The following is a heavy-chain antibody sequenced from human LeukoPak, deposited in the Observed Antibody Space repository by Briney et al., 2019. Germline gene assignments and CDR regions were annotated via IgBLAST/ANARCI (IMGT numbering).Heavy chain of an antibody. CDR3: ARKPHCSSTSCDIYYFYYGLDV. D-gene: IGHD2-2*02. J-gene: IGHJ6*02. V-gene: IGHV3-64D*06. Sequence: PGGSLRLSCSASGFTFSSCAMHWVRQAPGKGLKYVSAITSTGGGTYYADSVKGRFTISRDNSKNTLYLQMSSLRAEDTAVYYCARKPHCSSTSCDIYYFYYGLDVWGQGTTVTVSS. CDR2: ITSTGGGT. CDR1: GFTFSSCA.